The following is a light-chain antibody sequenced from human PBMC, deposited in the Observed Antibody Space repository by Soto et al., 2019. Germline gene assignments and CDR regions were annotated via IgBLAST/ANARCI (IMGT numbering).Light chain of an antibody. CDR2: TTS. J-gene: IGKJ1*01. CDR3: QQTYRTWT. V-gene: IGKV1-39*01. Sequence: DIQMTQSPSSLSASVGDRVTITCRASQSISRYLNWYQQKPGKAPKLLIYTTSSLQSGVPSRFSGSGSGTDFTLTISSLHPEDFATYYCQQTYRTWTFGQGTKVDIK. CDR1: QSISRY.